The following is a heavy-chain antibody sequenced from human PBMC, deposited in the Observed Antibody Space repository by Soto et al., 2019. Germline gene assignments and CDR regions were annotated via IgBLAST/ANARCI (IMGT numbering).Heavy chain of an antibody. J-gene: IGHJ6*02. CDR3: ARGDPYYGMDV. Sequence: GGSLRLSCTASGFPFSNYIFYWVRQAPGKGPEWVAAISYDGSNRQYADSVKGRFAISRDNPGNSLDLQMNSLRGDDTALYYCARGDPYYGMDVWGQGTTVTVS. CDR1: GFPFSNYI. CDR2: ISYDGSNR. V-gene: IGHV3-30*09.